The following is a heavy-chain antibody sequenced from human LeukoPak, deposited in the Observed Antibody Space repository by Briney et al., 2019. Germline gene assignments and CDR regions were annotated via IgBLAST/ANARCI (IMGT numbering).Heavy chain of an antibody. J-gene: IGHJ3*02. CDR3: AKDKDIVVVPDAFDI. CDR1: GFTFSSYA. CDR2: ISGSGGST. Sequence: GGSLRLSCAASGFTFSSYAMSWVRQAPGKGLEWVSAISGSGGSTYYADSVKGRFTISRDNSKNTLYLQMNSLRAGDTAVYYCAKDKDIVVVPDAFDIWGQGTMVTVSS. V-gene: IGHV3-23*01. D-gene: IGHD2-15*01.